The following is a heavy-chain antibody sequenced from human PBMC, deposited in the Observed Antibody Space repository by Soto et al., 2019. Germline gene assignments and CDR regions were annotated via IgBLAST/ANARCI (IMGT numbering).Heavy chain of an antibody. J-gene: IGHJ4*02. CDR2: IYYSGST. Sequence: SETLSLTCAVSGGSISSSSYYWGWIHQPPGKGLEWIGSIYYSGSTYYNPSLKSRVTISVDTSKNQFSLKLSSVTAADTAVYYCARHSDTAMVTVHYWGQGTLVTVSS. D-gene: IGHD5-18*01. CDR3: ARHSDTAMVTVHY. CDR1: GGSISSSSYY. V-gene: IGHV4-39*01.